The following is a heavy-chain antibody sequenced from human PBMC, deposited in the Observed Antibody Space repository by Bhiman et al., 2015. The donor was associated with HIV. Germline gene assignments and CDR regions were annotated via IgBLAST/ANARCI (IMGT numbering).Heavy chain of an antibody. V-gene: IGHV3-30*04. J-gene: IGHJ6*03. Sequence: VQLVESGGGLIQPGGSLRLSCAASGFTFSSFAMHWVRQAPGKGLEWVAIISYDGSNEYYADSVKGRFTISRDNSKNTLYLQMNSLRAEDTAVYYCARGRRSSEGSSWYFYYYYMDVWGKGTTVTVSS. CDR3: ARGRRSSEGSSWYFYYYYMDV. CDR2: ISYDGSNE. D-gene: IGHD6-13*01. CDR1: GFTFSSFA.